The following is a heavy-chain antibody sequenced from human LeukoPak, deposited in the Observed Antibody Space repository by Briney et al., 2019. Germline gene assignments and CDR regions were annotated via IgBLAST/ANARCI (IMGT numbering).Heavy chain of an antibody. CDR1: GGSISIYY. Sequence: LSETLPLTCTVSGGSISIYYWSWIRQPPGKGLEWIGYIYDSGSTNYNPSLKSRVAISVDTSKNQFSLKLTSVTAADTAVYYCARDRELGVWGQGTTVTVSS. CDR3: ARDRELGV. V-gene: IGHV4-59*01. CDR2: IYDSGST. J-gene: IGHJ6*02. D-gene: IGHD1-26*01.